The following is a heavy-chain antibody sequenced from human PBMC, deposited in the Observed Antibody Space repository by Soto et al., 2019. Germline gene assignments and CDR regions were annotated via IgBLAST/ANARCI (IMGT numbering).Heavy chain of an antibody. V-gene: IGHV3-30*18. D-gene: IGHD3-10*01. CDR2: ISYDGSNK. J-gene: IGHJ6*02. CDR1: GFTFSSYG. CDR3: AKVRWFGELLSSHYGMDV. Sequence: GGSLRLSCAASGFTFSSYGMHWVRQAPGKGLEWVAVISYDGSNKYYADSVKGRFTISRDNSKNTLYLQMNSLRAEDTAVYYCAKVRWFGELLSSHYGMDVWGQGTTVTAP.